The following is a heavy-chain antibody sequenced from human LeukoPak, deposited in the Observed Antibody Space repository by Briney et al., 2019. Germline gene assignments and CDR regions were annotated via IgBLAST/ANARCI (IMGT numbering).Heavy chain of an antibody. Sequence: HSGGSLRLSCAASGFTFSSYCMSWVRQAPGKGLEWVANIKQDGSENYYVDSVKGRFTISRDNAENSLYLQMNSLRAEDTAVYYCAKADIVVEGGLSWGLPPKYGSGSRLSRSGAFDLWGQGTMVTVSS. CDR2: IKQDGSEN. CDR3: AKADIVVEGGLSWGLPPKYGSGSRLSRSGAFDL. J-gene: IGHJ3*01. V-gene: IGHV3-7*03. CDR1: GFTFSSYC. D-gene: IGHD3-10*01.